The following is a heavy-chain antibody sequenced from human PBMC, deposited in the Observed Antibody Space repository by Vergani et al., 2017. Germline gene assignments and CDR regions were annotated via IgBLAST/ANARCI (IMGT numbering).Heavy chain of an antibody. V-gene: IGHV3-23*01. CDR1: GFTFSSYA. Sequence: EVQLLESGGGLVQPGGSLRLSCAASGFTFSSYAMSWVRQAPGKGLEWVSAISGSGGSTYYADSVKGRFTISRDNSKNTLYLQMNSLRAEDTAVYYCAKANSRNSGYDYLYYYHAMDVWGQGTTVTVSS. J-gene: IGHJ6*02. CDR3: AKANSRNSGYDYLYYYHAMDV. D-gene: IGHD5-12*01. CDR2: ISGSGGST.